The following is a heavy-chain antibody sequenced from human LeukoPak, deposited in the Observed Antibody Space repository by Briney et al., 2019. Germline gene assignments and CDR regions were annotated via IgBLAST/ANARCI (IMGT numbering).Heavy chain of an antibody. CDR1: GGTFSSYA. V-gene: IGHV1-69*13. D-gene: IGHD3-22*01. J-gene: IGHJ2*01. Sequence: ASVKVSCKASGGTFSSYAISWVRQAPGQGLEWMGGIIPIFGTANYAQKFQGRVTITADESTSTAYMELSSLRSEDTAVYYCARSSASYYYDSSGYPYWYFDLWGRGTLVTVSS. CDR3: ARSSASYYYDSSGYPYWYFDL. CDR2: IIPIFGTA.